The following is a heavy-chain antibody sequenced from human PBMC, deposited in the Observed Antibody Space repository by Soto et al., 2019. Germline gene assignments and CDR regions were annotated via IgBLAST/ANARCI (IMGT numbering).Heavy chain of an antibody. CDR1: GGSRSSND. CDR2: VXXXXX. Sequence: SETLSLTWCVAGGSRSSNDWSWIRQSPDKGLXXLXXVXXXXXDXXPSLGGRVSMSVETSKSQFSLKLTSVTVADTAVYYCASHRGAIYFASWGPGILVPASS. CDR3: ASHRGAIYFAS. D-gene: IGHD3-16*01. J-gene: IGHJ4*02. V-gene: IGHV4-59*01.